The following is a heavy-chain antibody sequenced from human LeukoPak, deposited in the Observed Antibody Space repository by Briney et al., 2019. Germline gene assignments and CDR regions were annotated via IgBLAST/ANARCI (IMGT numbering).Heavy chain of an antibody. CDR2: IWYDGSNK. CDR1: GFTFSSYG. Sequence: GGSLRLSCAASGFTFSSYGMHWVRQAPGKGLEWVAVIWYDGSNKYYADSVKGRFTISRDNSTNTLYLQMNSLRAEDTAVYYCARDRVYSSGWYSAFDIWGQGTMVTVSS. J-gene: IGHJ3*02. CDR3: ARDRVYSSGWYSAFDI. V-gene: IGHV3-33*08. D-gene: IGHD6-19*01.